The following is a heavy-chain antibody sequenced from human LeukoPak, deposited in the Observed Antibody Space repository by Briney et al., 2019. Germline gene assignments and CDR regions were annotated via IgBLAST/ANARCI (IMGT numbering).Heavy chain of an antibody. CDR2: IHYTGNT. CDR1: GGSISRHY. Sequence: PSETLSLTCTVSGGSISRHYWSWIRQPPGKGLEWIGYIHYTGNTDYNPFLKSRVTISVDTSKNQFSLNLTSVTAGDTAVYYRVRQGGFLEAAFEYWGQGTLVTVSS. D-gene: IGHD3-10*01. J-gene: IGHJ4*02. CDR3: VRQGGFLEAAFEY. V-gene: IGHV4-59*08.